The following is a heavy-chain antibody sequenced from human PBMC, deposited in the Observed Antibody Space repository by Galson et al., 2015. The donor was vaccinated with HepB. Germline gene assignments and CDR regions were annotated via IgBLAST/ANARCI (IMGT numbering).Heavy chain of an antibody. D-gene: IGHD3-9*01. CDR3: ARGVGDILTGYYFFDY. CDR1: GFTVSSNY. V-gene: IGHV3-66*01. J-gene: IGHJ4*02. Sequence: SLRLSCAASGFTVSSNYMSWVRQAPGKGLEWVSVIYSGGSTYYADSVKGRFTISRDNSKNTLYLQMNSLRAEDTAVYYCARGVGDILTGYYFFDYWGQGTLVTVSS. CDR2: IYSGGST.